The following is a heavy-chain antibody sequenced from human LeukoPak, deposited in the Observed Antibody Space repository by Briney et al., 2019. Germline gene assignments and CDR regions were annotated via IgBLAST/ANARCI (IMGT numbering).Heavy chain of an antibody. CDR3: ARHRITMVRGVNFDY. D-gene: IGHD3-10*01. CDR2: VYFNGRT. V-gene: IGHV4-39*01. CDR1: GDSLTSRSFY. J-gene: IGHJ4*02. Sequence: SETLSLTCFVSGDSLTSRSFYWGWIRQPPGKNLEWIGNVYFNGRTSYNPSLKSRVTISVDTSKNQFSLKLSSVTAADTAVYYCARHRITMVRGVNFDYWGQGTLVTVSS.